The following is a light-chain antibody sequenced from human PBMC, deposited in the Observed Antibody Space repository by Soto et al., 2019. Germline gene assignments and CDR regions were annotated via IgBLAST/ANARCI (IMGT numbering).Light chain of an antibody. CDR2: KTS. J-gene: IGKJ1*01. CDR1: QSISIW. CDR3: QHYNDYSST. V-gene: IGKV1-5*03. Sequence: DIHMTQSPSTLSASVGDRVTITCRASQSISIWLAWYQQKPGKAPNLLIYKTSSLESGVPSRFSGSGSGTEFTITISSLQPDDVATYYCQHYNDYSSTYGQGTKVEIK.